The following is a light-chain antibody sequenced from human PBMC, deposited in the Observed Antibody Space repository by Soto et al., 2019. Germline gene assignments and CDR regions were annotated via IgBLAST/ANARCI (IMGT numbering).Light chain of an antibody. CDR3: QLYGSSSWT. Sequence: EIVLTQSPGTLSLSPGERSTLSCRASQSVSNNYLAWYQEKHGQAPRXXIYGASSRATGIPDRFSGSGSGTDLTITISRLEPEDFAVYYCQLYGSSSWTFGPGTKVDIK. V-gene: IGKV3-20*01. CDR1: QSVSNNY. CDR2: GAS. J-gene: IGKJ1*01.